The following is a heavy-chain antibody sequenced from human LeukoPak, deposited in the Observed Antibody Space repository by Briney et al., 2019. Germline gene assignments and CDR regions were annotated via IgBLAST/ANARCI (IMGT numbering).Heavy chain of an antibody. CDR2: ISSDSGTI. V-gene: IGHV3-48*01. Sequence: GGSLRLSCAASGFTFSSYWMSWVRQAPGKGLEWVSYISSDSGTIYQADSVKGRFTISRDNAKNSLYLQMNSLRAEDTAVYHCARAAQPGFDPWGQGTLVIVSS. J-gene: IGHJ5*02. CDR3: ARAAQPGFDP. CDR1: GFTFSSYW. D-gene: IGHD1-14*01.